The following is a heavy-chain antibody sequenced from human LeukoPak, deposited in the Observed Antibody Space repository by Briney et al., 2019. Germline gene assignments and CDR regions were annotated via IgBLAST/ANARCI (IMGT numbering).Heavy chain of an antibody. CDR1: GFTFSSYA. V-gene: IGHV3-23*01. CDR2: ISNSGDST. CDR3: AKAMPCTSTICYRFDY. Sequence: GGSVRLSCATSGFTFSSYAMIWVRQAPGKGLEWVSAISNSGDSTNYADSVKGRFTISRDISKNTLYLQMNTLRAEDTALYYCAKAMPCTSTICYRFDYWGRGTLVTVSS. D-gene: IGHD2-2*01. J-gene: IGHJ4*02.